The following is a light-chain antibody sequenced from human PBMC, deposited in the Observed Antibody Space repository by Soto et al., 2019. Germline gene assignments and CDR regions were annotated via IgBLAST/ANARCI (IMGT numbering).Light chain of an antibody. V-gene: IGKV3-20*01. Sequence: EIVLTQSPGTLSLSPGERATLSCRASQSILSRYFAWYRQRPGQAPRLLIYGASHRATGIPDRFSGSGSGTDFTLTITRLEPEDFAVYYCQRSDSSPYTFGQGTKLEIK. CDR2: GAS. CDR3: QRSDSSPYT. CDR1: QSILSRY. J-gene: IGKJ2*01.